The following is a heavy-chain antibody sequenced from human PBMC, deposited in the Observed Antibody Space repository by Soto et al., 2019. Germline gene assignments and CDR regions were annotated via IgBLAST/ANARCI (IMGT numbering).Heavy chain of an antibody. CDR1: GGSISSYY. V-gene: IGHV4-59*01. J-gene: IGHJ4*02. Sequence: QVQLQESGPGLVKPSETLSLTCTVSGGSISSYYWSWIRQPPGKGLEWIGYIYYSGSTNYNPSLKGRGPISGDTSKNPFSLKARLVAAADKGVVYWAGALRGDWSRWYDYWGQGTLVTVSS. D-gene: IGHD6-13*01. CDR3: AGALRGDWSRWYDY. CDR2: IYYSGST.